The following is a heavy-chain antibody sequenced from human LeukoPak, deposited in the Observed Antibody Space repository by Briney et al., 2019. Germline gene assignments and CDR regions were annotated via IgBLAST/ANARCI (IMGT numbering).Heavy chain of an antibody. Sequence: PSETLSLTCAVYGGSFSGYYWSWIRQPPGKGLEWIGEINHSGSTNYNPSLKSRVTISVDTSKNQFSLKVNSVTAADTAVYYCARDPSGGSGWRDHFDSWGQGTLVTVSS. CDR2: INHSGST. J-gene: IGHJ4*02. CDR1: GGSFSGYY. D-gene: IGHD6-19*01. V-gene: IGHV4-34*01. CDR3: ARDPSGGSGWRDHFDS.